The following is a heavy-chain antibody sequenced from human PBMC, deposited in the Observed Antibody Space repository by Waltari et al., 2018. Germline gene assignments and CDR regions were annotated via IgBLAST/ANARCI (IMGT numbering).Heavy chain of an antibody. CDR1: GFTFSSYA. CDR3: AKVAPDYDFWSGYPLY. CDR2: ISGSGGST. D-gene: IGHD3-3*01. V-gene: IGHV3-23*01. Sequence: EVQLLESGGGLVQPGGSLRLSCAASGFTFSSYAMSWVRRAPGKGLEWVPAISGSGGSTYYADSVKGRFTISRDNSKNTLYLQMNSLRAEDTAVYYCAKVAPDYDFWSGYPLYWGQGTLVTVSS. J-gene: IGHJ4*02.